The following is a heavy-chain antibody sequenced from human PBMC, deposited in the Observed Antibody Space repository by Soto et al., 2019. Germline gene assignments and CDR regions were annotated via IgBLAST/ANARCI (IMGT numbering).Heavy chain of an antibody. CDR3: ARDIPGDGP. Sequence: SETLSLTCAVSGGSISSGGYSWSWIRQPPGKGLEWIGCIYHSGSTYYNPSLKSRVTISVDRSKNQFSLKVNSVTAADTAVYYCARDIPGDGPWGQGTLVTVSS. J-gene: IGHJ5*02. D-gene: IGHD2-2*02. V-gene: IGHV4-30-2*01. CDR1: GGSISSGGYS. CDR2: IYHSGST.